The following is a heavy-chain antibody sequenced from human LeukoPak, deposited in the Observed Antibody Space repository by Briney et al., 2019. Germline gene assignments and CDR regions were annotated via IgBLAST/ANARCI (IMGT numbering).Heavy chain of an antibody. CDR2: IYYSGST. J-gene: IGHJ6*02. D-gene: IGHD3-22*01. Sequence: SETLSLTCTVSGGSISSHYWSWIRQPPGKGLGWIGYIYYSGSTNYNPSLKSRVTISVDTSKNQFSLKLSSVTAADTAVYYCAARGYRRTHGSLDVWGQGTTVTVSS. CDR1: GGSISSHY. CDR3: AARGYRRTHGSLDV. V-gene: IGHV4-59*08.